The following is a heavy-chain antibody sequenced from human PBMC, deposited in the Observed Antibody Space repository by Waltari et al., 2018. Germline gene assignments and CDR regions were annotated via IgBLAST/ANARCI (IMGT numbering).Heavy chain of an antibody. CDR3: ATHIGDCSSTSCYTFDY. CDR2: FDPEDGET. V-gene: IGHV1-24*01. Sequence: QVQLVQPGAEAKKPGASVKVSCKVSGYTLTDLSIHWGRQAPGKGLEWMGGFDPEDGETIYAQKFQGRVTMTEDTSTDTAYMELSSLRSEDTAVYYCATHIGDCSSTSCYTFDYWGQGTLVTVSS. D-gene: IGHD2-2*02. CDR1: GYTLTDLS. J-gene: IGHJ4*02.